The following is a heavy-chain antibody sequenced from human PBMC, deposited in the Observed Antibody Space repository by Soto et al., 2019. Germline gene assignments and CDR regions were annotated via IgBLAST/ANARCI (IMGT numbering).Heavy chain of an antibody. Sequence: GASVKVSCKASGYTFTSYDIYWVRQATGQGLEWMGWMNPNTGNSGYAQKFQGRVTMTSDTSISTAHMELSSLRSEDTAVYYCARVEAAGTYFDYWGQGTLVTVSS. V-gene: IGHV1-8*01. J-gene: IGHJ4*02. CDR1: GYTFTSYD. D-gene: IGHD6-13*01. CDR2: MNPNTGNS. CDR3: ARVEAAGTYFDY.